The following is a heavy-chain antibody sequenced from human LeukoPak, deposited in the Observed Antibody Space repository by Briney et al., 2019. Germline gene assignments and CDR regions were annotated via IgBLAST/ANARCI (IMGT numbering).Heavy chain of an antibody. D-gene: IGHD6-19*01. CDR1: GFTFSNAW. CDR2: IKNKTDGGTT. J-gene: IGHJ4*02. CDR3: TTIAVAGLIDY. V-gene: IGHV3-15*01. Sequence: GGSLRLSCAASGFTFSNAWMSWVRQAPGKGLEWVGRIKNKTDGGTTDYAAPVKGRFTISRDDSKNTLYLQMNSLKTEDTAVYYCTTIAVAGLIDYWGQGTLVTVSS.